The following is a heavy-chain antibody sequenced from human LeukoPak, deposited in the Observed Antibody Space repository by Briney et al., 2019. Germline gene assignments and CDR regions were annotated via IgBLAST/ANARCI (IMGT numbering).Heavy chain of an antibody. D-gene: IGHD2-2*01. V-gene: IGHV4-34*01. CDR2: INHSGST. Sequence: KASETLSLTCAVYGGSFSGYYWSWIRQPPGKGLECIGEINHSGSTNYNPSLKSRVTISVDTSKNQFSLKLSSVTAADTAVYYCARVDEYCSSTSCYEIDYWGQGTLVTVSS. CDR1: GGSFSGYY. J-gene: IGHJ4*02. CDR3: ARVDEYCSSTSCYEIDY.